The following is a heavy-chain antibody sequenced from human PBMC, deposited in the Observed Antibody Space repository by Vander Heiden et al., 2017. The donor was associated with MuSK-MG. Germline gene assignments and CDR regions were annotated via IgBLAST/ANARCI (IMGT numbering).Heavy chain of an antibody. CDR3: AKVASVAGTYYFDY. V-gene: IGHV3-23*01. CDR1: GSTFSNYA. J-gene: IGHJ4*02. CDR2: ISGGAATT. D-gene: IGHD1-1*01. Sequence: VQLLESGGGLVQPGGSLRLSCTTSGSTFSNYALRWVRQAQGKGLEWVSAISGGAATTYYADSVKGRFNISRDNSRNTLYLQMNSLRAEDTAVYYCAKVASVAGTYYFDYWGQGTLVTVSS.